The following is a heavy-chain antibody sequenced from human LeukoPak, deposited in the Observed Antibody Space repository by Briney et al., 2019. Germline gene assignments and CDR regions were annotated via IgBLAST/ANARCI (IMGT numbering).Heavy chain of an antibody. Sequence: PGGSLRLSCAASGFTLNNYWMHWVRQAPGMGLVWVSHINSDGTTTRYADSVKGRFTISRDNAKNTLYLQMNSLRAEDTAVYYCATSGYSYGWYYLDFWGQGTLVTVSS. CDR1: GFTLNNYW. J-gene: IGHJ4*02. D-gene: IGHD5-18*01. V-gene: IGHV3-74*01. CDR3: ATSGYSYGWYYLDF. CDR2: INSDGTTT.